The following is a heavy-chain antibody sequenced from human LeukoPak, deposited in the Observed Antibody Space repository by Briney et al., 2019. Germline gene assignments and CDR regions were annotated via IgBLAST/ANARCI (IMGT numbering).Heavy chain of an antibody. CDR3: ARTSGSQYVPIDN. CDR2: IFYVGDT. V-gene: IGHV4-39*01. CDR1: CGSISSRSYH. D-gene: IGHD1-26*01. J-gene: IGHJ4*02. Sequence: SESLSLPCTVSCGSISSRSYHWGWTRHPAGQGPEWIGTIFYVGDTYHNLSLKSRVTICGHTPKHHFPLTQRSVSTADTAVYYCARTSGSQYVPIDNWGQGIRVAVS.